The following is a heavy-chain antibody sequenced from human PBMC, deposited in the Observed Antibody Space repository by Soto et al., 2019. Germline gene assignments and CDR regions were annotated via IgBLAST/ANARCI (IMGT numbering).Heavy chain of an antibody. CDR1: AGSISSYY. V-gene: IGHV4-59*12. J-gene: IGHJ4*02. CDR2: IYYSVST. CDR3: ARMASKRDRLFDY. D-gene: IGHD2-21*01. Sequence: SETLSLTCTVSAGSISSYYWSWIRQPPGKGLERIGYIYYSVSTNYNPSLKSRITISVDTPKNQFSLQLNSVTPEDTAVYYCARMASKRDRLFDYWGQGTLVTVSS.